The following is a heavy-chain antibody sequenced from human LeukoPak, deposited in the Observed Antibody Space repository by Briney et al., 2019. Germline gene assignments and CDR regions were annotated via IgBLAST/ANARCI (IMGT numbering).Heavy chain of an antibody. CDR1: GFTFSSYE. J-gene: IGHJ6*02. D-gene: IGHD3-10*01. CDR3: ASRYYYGSGSYYALLDYGMDV. CDR2: ISSSGSTI. Sequence: GGSLRLSCAASGFTFSSYEMNWVRQAPGKGLEWVSYISSSGSTIYYADSVKGQFTISRDNAKNSLYLQMNSLRAEDTAVYYCASRYYYGSGSYYALLDYGMDVWGQGTTVTVSS. V-gene: IGHV3-48*03.